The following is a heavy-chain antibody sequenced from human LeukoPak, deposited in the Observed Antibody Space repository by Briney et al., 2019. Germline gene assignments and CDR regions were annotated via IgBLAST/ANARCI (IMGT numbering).Heavy chain of an antibody. CDR2: MYDRGST. CDR3: ARSVNWNAAWFDP. V-gene: IGHV4-59*02. J-gene: IGHJ5*02. D-gene: IGHD4-17*01. CDR1: GNSVSSDF. Sequence: PSETLSLTFSVSGNSVSSDFWSWIRQSPGKGLEWIAFMYDRGSTYYNPSLKSRVTISIETSKNQFSLQLRSVTAADTAVYYCARSVNWNAAWFDPWGQGTQVTVSS.